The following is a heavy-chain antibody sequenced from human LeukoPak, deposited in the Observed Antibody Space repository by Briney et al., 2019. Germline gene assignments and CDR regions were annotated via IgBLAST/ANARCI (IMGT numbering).Heavy chain of an antibody. CDR3: ARERRASLFDP. D-gene: IGHD1-26*01. V-gene: IGHV4-59*11. J-gene: IGHJ5*02. CDR1: GGSISSHY. Sequence: PSGTLSLTCTVSGGSISSHYWSWIRQPPGKGLEWIGYIYYSGSTNYNPSLKSRVTISVDTSKNQFSLKLSSVTAADTAVYYCARERRASLFDPWGQGTLVTVSS. CDR2: IYYSGST.